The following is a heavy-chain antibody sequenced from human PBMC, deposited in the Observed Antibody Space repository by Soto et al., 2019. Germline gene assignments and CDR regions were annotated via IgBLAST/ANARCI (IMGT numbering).Heavy chain of an antibody. CDR1: GFTFSSYG. D-gene: IGHD3-16*01. CDR2: ISYDGSNK. V-gene: IGHV3-30*18. CDR3: AKVISIITFGGVDYFDY. Sequence: QVQLVESGGGVVQPGRSLRLSCAASGFTFSSYGMHWVRQAPGKGLEWVAVISYDGSNKYYADSVKGRFTISRDNSKNTLYLQMNSLRSEDTAVYYCAKVISIITFGGVDYFDYWGQGTLVTVSS. J-gene: IGHJ4*02.